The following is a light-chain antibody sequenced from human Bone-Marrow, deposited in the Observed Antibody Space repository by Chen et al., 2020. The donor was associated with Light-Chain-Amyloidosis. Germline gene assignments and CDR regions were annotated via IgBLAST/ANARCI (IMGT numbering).Light chain of an antibody. J-gene: IGLJ3*02. CDR2: DDS. Sequence: SYVLTQPSSVSVAPGLTATIAWGGNNIGSTSVHWYQPTPGQAPLLVVYDDSDRPSGIPERLSGSNSGNTATLTISRVEAGDEADYDCQVWDRSSDRPVFGGGTKLTVL. V-gene: IGLV3-21*02. CDR1: NIGSTS. CDR3: QVWDRSSDRPV.